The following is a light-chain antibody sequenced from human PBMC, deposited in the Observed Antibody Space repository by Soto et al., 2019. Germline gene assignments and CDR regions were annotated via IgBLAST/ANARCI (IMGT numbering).Light chain of an antibody. CDR3: VQALQDPRT. J-gene: IGKJ1*01. CDR1: QSLLHSNGYNY. CDR2: LGS. Sequence: VMTQSPLSLAVTPGEPAAISCRSSQSLLHSNGYNYLDWYLQKPRHSPQLLIYLGSSRVSGAPDRFSGSGSGTEFTLKISRVEAEDAGVYYCVQALQDPRTFGQGTKVEIK. V-gene: IGKV2-28*01.